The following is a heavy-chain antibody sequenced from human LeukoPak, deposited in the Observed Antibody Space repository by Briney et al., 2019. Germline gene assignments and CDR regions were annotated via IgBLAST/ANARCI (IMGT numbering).Heavy chain of an antibody. CDR2: IWYDGSNK. Sequence: PGGSLRLSCAASGFTSSSYGMHWVRQAPGKGLEWVAGIWYDGSNKYYADSVKGRFTISRDNSKNTLYLQMNSLRAEDTAVYYCAKVPYYYDSSGSLAFDIWGQGTMVTVSS. J-gene: IGHJ3*02. D-gene: IGHD3-22*01. CDR1: GFTSSSYG. CDR3: AKVPYYYDSSGSLAFDI. V-gene: IGHV3-33*06.